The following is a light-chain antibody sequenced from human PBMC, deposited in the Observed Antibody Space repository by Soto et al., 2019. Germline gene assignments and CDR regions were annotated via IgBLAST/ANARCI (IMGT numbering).Light chain of an antibody. V-gene: IGKV1-5*03. CDR1: QTISSW. Sequence: DIQMTQSPSTLSGSVGERVTMTCRASQTISSWLAWYQQKPGKAPKLLIYKASTLKSGVPSRFSGSGSGTEFTLTISSLQPDDFAPYYCQHATSYSEGFGQGTKVDIK. J-gene: IGKJ1*01. CDR3: QHATSYSEG. CDR2: KAS.